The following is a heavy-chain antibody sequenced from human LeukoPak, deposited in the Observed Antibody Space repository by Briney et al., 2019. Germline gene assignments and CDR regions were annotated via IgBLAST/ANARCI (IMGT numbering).Heavy chain of an antibody. CDR3: ARDLGGYSYGGYYYYGMDV. CDR1: GGTFSSYT. D-gene: IGHD5-18*01. V-gene: IGHV1-69*04. J-gene: IGHJ6*02. CDR2: IIPILGIA. Sequence: SVKVSCKASGGTFSSYTISWVRQAPGQGLEWMGRIIPILGIANYAQKFQGRVTITADKFTSTAYMELSSLRSEDTAVYYCARDLGGYSYGGYYYYGMDVWGQGTTVTVSS.